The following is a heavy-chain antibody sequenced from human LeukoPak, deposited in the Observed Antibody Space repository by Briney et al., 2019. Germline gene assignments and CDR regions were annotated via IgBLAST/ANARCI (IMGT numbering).Heavy chain of an antibody. V-gene: IGHV3-48*01. CDR1: GFTFSSYS. D-gene: IGHD1-14*01. J-gene: IGHJ4*02. Sequence: GGSLRLSCAASGFTFSSYSMNWVRQAPGKGLEWVSYISSSSSTIYYADSVKGRFTISRDNAKNSLYLQMNSLRAEVTAVYYCAVGSGTYDYWGQGTLVTVSS. CDR2: ISSSSSTI. CDR3: AVGSGTYDY.